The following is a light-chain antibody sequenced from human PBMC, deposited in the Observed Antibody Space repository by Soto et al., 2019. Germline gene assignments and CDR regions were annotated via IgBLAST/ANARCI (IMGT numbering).Light chain of an antibody. V-gene: IGKV1-6*01. J-gene: IGKJ4*01. CDR3: VQDFNYPLT. CDR2: GAF. Sequence: LPITQFPSPQFASVGGTVPLSFPASRGVRSDVAWYQQRPGSVPKVLIYGAFNLYTGVPSRFSGSGYGSDFSLTISSLQPEDSATYYCVQDFNYPLTFGGGTKVDIK. CDR1: RGVRSD.